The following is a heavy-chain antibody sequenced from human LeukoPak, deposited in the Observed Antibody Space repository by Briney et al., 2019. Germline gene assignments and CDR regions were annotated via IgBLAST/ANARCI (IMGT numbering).Heavy chain of an antibody. CDR1: GFTFSSYS. CDR3: TRDQWEPLFNYYYGMDV. V-gene: IGHV3-48*01. CDR2: ISSSSSTI. Sequence: PGGSLRLSCAASGFTFSSYSMNWVRQAPGKGLEWVSYISSSSSTIYYADSVKGRFTISRDNAKNSLYLQMNSLRAEDTAVYYCTRDQWEPLFNYYYGMDVWGQGTTVTVSS. J-gene: IGHJ6*02. D-gene: IGHD1-26*01.